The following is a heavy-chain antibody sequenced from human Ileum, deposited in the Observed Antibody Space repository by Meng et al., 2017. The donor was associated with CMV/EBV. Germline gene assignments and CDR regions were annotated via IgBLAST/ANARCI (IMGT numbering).Heavy chain of an antibody. V-gene: IGHV4-39*07. J-gene: IGHJ6*02. CDR1: GFLLDRDNFY. CDR2: GYFAGGR. Sequence: SETLSLTCSVSGFLLDRDNFYWGWVRQPPGKGLEWIGSGYFAGGRYYNSTLKSRVDISIDTSENRFSLKLHSVTAADTAVYYCVRDGGVNRYRLGLDAWGQGTSVTVSS. CDR3: VRDGGVNRYRLGLDA. D-gene: IGHD2-15*01.